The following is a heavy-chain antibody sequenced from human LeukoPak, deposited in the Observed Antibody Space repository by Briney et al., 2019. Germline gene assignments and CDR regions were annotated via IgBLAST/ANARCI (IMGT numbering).Heavy chain of an antibody. CDR3: ALDNWNEFDP. CDR1: GYRFSSNG. CDR2: VSTYNSDT. J-gene: IGHJ5*02. V-gene: IGHV1-18*01. Sequence: GASVKVSCKASGYRFSSNGISWVRQAPGQGLEGVGWVSTYNSDTNYAPKFQGRVTMTKDTSTSTVYMELRSLRTDDTAVYYCALDNWNEFDPWGQGTLVTVSS. D-gene: IGHD1-20*01.